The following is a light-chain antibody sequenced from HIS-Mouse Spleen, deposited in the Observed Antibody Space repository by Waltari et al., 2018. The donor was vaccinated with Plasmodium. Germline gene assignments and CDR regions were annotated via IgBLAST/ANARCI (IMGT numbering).Light chain of an antibody. CDR2: DAS. CDR3: QQRSNWPRVLT. CDR1: QSVSSY. V-gene: IGKV3-11*01. J-gene: IGKJ4*01. Sequence: EIVLTQSPATLSLSPGERATLSCRASQSVSSYLAWYQQKPGQAPRLLIYDASNRATGIPARFSGSGSGTDFTLTSSSLELEDFAVYYCQQRSNWPRVLTFGGGTKVEIK.